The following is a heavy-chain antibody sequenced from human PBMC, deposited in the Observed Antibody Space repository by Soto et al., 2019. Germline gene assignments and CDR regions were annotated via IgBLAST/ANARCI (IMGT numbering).Heavy chain of an antibody. Sequence: LSLSCAASGFALSDYKMNWVRQAPGKGLEWISAISSGDSFIYYADSVKGRFTISRDDAKNSMYLQMSSLSVEDTAVYYCVRGSSQRAVWGQGTTVTVSS. D-gene: IGHD2-15*01. CDR3: VRGSSQRAV. J-gene: IGHJ6*02. CDR1: GFALSDYK. V-gene: IGHV3-21*01. CDR2: ISSGDSFI.